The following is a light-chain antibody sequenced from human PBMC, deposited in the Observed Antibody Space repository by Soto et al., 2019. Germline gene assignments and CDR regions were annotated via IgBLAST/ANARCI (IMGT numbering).Light chain of an antibody. Sequence: QTVVTQPPSASGTPGQRVTISCSGSSSNIGSNYVYWYQQLPGTASKLLIYSNNQRPSGVPDRFSGSKSGTSASLAISGLRSEDEADYYCAAWDDSLSGGVFGGGTKVTVL. CDR2: SNN. CDR3: AAWDDSLSGGV. CDR1: SSNIGSNY. J-gene: IGLJ3*02. V-gene: IGLV1-47*02.